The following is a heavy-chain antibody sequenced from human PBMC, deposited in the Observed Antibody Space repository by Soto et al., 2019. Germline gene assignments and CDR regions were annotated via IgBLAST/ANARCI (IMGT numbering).Heavy chain of an antibody. CDR3: ARAPYDSSGYYFDY. V-gene: IGHV4-59*01. J-gene: IGHJ4*02. CDR2: IYYSGST. D-gene: IGHD3-22*01. CDR1: GGSISNYY. Sequence: SETLSLTCTASGGSISNYYWSWIRQPPGKGLEWIGYIYYSGSTNYNPSLKSRVTISVDTSKNQFSLKLSSVTAADTAVYYCARAPYDSSGYYFDYWGQGTLVTV.